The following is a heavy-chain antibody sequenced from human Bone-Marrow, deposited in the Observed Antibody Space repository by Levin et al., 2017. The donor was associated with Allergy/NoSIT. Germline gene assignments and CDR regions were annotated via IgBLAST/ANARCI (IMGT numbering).Heavy chain of an antibody. V-gene: IGHV1-8*01. D-gene: IGHD4-17*01. J-gene: IGHJ3*02. CDR3: LRDETVTGLVGAFDI. CDR1: GYTFTSYD. CDR2: MNPNSGNT. Sequence: PGESLKISCKASGYTFTSYDINWVRQATGQGLEWMGWMNPNSGNTGYAQKFQGRVTMTRNTSISTAYMELSSLRSEDTAVYYCLRDETVTGLVGAFDIWGQGTMVTVSS.